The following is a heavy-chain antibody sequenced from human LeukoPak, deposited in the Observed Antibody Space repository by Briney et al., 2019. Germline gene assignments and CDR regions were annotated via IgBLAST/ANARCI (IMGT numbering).Heavy chain of an antibody. Sequence: SETLSLTCAAYGGSFSGYYWTWIRQPPGKGLEWIGEINHGGSTNYNPSLKSRVTMSVETSKKQFSLKLSSVTAADTAVYYCARKVVRGVICWFDAWGQGTLVTVS. CDR1: GGSFSGYY. CDR2: INHGGST. D-gene: IGHD3-10*01. V-gene: IGHV4-34*01. J-gene: IGHJ5*02. CDR3: ARKVVRGVICWFDA.